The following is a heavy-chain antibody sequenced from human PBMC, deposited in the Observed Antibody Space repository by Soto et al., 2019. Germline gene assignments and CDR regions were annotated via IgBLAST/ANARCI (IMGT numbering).Heavy chain of an antibody. CDR2: IIPILGIA. CDR3: ARIGGEVRGVIISPKDYFDY. Sequence: SVKVSCKASGGTFSSYTISWVRQAPGQGLEWMGRIIPILGIANYAQKFQGRVTITADKSTSTAYMELSSLRSEDTAVYYCARIGGEVRGVIISPKDYFDYWG. D-gene: IGHD3-10*01. J-gene: IGHJ4*01. V-gene: IGHV1-69*02. CDR1: GGTFSSYT.